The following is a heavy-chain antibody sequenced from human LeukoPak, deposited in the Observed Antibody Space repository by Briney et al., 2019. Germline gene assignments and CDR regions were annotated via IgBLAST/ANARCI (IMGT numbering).Heavy chain of an antibody. V-gene: IGHV4-4*07. J-gene: IGHJ4*02. CDR3: ARGVFYYDTSGRGYYFDY. Sequence: SEALSLTCTVSGGSIGSYYRSWIRQPAGKGLEWIGRIYTSGGTVYNPSLKSRVTMSVDTSKNQFSLKLSSVTAADTAVYYCARGVFYYDTSGRGYYFDYWGQGTLVTVSS. D-gene: IGHD3-22*01. CDR2: IYTSGGT. CDR1: GGSIGSYY.